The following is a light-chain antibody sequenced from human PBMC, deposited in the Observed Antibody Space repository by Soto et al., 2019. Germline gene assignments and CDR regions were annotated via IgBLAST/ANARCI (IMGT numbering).Light chain of an antibody. CDR2: AAS. J-gene: IGKJ1*01. V-gene: IGKV3-15*01. CDR3: QQYNNWPRT. CDR1: QTVRNN. Sequence: EIVFTQSPGTLSLSPGERGTLSCRASQTVRNNYLAWYQQKPGQAPRLLIYAASTRATGIPARFSGSGSGTEFTLIIDSLQSEDFAVYYCQQYNNWPRTFGQGTKVAIK.